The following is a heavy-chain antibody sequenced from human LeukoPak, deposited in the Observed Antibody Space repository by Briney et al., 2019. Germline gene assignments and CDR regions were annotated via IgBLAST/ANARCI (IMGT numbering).Heavy chain of an antibody. CDR3: ARESACGTTNCLAPADWLDP. V-gene: IGHV1-2*02. D-gene: IGHD2-2*01. Sequence: GASVKVSCKASGYTFTGYYMHWVRQAPGQRLEWMGWISPNSGDTDIAQKFQGRVTMTRDTSIATSYMEVDSLTSDDTAVYYCARESACGTTNCLAPADWLDPWGQGTLVIVSS. J-gene: IGHJ5*02. CDR1: GYTFTGYY. CDR2: ISPNSGDT.